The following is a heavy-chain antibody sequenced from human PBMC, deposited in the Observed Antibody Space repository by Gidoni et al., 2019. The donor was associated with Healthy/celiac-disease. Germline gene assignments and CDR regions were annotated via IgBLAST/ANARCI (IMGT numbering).Heavy chain of an antibody. CDR3: ARHENWNYVVGGWFDP. Sequence: QVQLQESGPGLVKPSETLSLTCAVSGYSISSGYYWGWIRQPPGKGLEWIGSIYHSGSTYYNPSLKSRVTISVDTSKNQFSLKLSSVTAADTAVYYCARHENWNYVVGGWFDPWGQGTLVTVSS. D-gene: IGHD1-7*01. CDR1: GYSISSGYY. J-gene: IGHJ5*02. V-gene: IGHV4-38-2*01. CDR2: IYHSGST.